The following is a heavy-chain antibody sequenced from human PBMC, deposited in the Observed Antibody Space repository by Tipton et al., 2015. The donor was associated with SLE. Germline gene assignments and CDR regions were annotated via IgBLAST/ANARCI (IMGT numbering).Heavy chain of an antibody. V-gene: IGHV4-34*01. CDR3: ARGVAGYFYYCYLDV. Sequence: TLSLTCAVYGGSFSGYYWSWIRQPPGKGLEWIGEINHNGGTNYNPSLKSRVTISVDTSKNQFSLKLSSVTAADTAVYYCARGVAGYFYYCYLDVWGKGTTVTIPS. CDR2: INHNGGT. CDR1: GGSFSGYY. J-gene: IGHJ6*03.